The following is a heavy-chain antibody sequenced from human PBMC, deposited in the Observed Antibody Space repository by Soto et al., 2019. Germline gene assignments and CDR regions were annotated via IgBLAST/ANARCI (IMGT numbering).Heavy chain of an antibody. V-gene: IGHV3-33*01. D-gene: IGHD1-1*01. CDR2: IWYDGSNA. CDR1: GFTFSNYG. J-gene: IGHJ4*02. CDR3: ARGTTGTTRGYFDY. Sequence: QVQLVESGGGVVQPGRSLRLSCAASGFTFSNYGMHWVRQAPGKGLEWVAVIWYDGSNADYADSVKGRFTISRDNSKNMLYVQLSGLAAEDTAVYYCARGTTGTTRGYFDYWGQGILVTVSS.